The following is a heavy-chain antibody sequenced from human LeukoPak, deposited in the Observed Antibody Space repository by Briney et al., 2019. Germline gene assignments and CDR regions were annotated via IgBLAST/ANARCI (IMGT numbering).Heavy chain of an antibody. V-gene: IGHV4-31*03. D-gene: IGHD3-9*01. CDR2: IYYSGST. CDR3: ARDRVTYYDILTGTGNAFDI. CDR1: GGSISSGGYY. Sequence: SETLSLTCTVSGGSISSGGYYWSWIRQHPGKGLEWIGYIYYSGSTYYNPSLKSRVTISVDTSKNQFSLKLSSVTAADTAVYYCARDRVTYYDILTGTGNAFDIWGQGTMVTVSS. J-gene: IGHJ3*02.